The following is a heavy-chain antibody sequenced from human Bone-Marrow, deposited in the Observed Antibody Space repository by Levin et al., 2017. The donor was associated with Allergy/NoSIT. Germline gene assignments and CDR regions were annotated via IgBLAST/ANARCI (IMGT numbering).Heavy chain of an antibody. Sequence: GESLKISCKVSGYTLKELSMHWVRQAPGKGLEWVGGFDPEEGETNYAQNFQGRVTMTEDSSTETAYMQLSSLRSDDTAVYYCAAVKGISMTTSPHLDYWGQGTLVTVSS. CDR3: AAVKGISMTTSPHLDY. CDR1: GYTLKELS. CDR2: FDPEEGET. J-gene: IGHJ4*02. D-gene: IGHD4-17*01. V-gene: IGHV1-24*01.